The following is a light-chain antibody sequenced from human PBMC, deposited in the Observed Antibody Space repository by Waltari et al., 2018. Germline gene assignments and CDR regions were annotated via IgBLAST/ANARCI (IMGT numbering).Light chain of an antibody. CDR2: KDT. Sequence: SYELTQPPSVSESTGQTAKITCSGDEFPKQYAYWYQQRPGQAPALVLHKDTERPSGIPERISGSSSGTTVTLTISGVQAEDEADYYCHSTHSNYWVFGGGTKLTVL. CDR3: HSTHSNYWV. CDR1: EFPKQY. J-gene: IGLJ3*02. V-gene: IGLV3-25*03.